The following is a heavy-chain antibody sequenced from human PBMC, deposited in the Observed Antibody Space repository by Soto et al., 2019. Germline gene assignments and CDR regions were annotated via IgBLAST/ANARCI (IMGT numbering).Heavy chain of an antibody. J-gene: IGHJ4*02. D-gene: IGHD1-26*01. Sequence: PSETLSLTCGVFDDSTRSRYWWTWLRRPPGRGLEWIGEVNQSGTSNYNPSLKSRVTMSVDTSKNQFSLKLSSVTAADTAVYYCARDLVGAFVGFDYWGQGTLVTVSS. V-gene: IGHV4-4*02. CDR3: ARDLVGAFVGFDY. CDR1: DDSTRSRYW. CDR2: VNQSGTS.